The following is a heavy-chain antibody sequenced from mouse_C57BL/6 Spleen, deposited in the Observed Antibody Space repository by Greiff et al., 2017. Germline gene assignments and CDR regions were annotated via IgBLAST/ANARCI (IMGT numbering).Heavy chain of an antibody. CDR1: GYSITSGYY. CDR2: ISYDGSN. Sequence: DVKLQESGPGLVKPSQSLSLTCSVTGYSITSGYYWNWIRQFPGNKLEWMGYISYDGSNNYNPSLKNRISITRDTSKNQFFLKLNSVTTEDTATYYGARGIYDGYYYFDYWGQGTTLTVSS. D-gene: IGHD2-3*01. V-gene: IGHV3-6*01. J-gene: IGHJ2*01. CDR3: ARGIYDGYYYFDY.